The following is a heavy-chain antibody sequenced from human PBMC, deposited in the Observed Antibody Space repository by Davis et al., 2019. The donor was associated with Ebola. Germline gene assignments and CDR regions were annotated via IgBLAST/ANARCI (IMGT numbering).Heavy chain of an antibody. J-gene: IGHJ3*02. CDR1: GYTFKNSA. CDR3: ARTSIVGTTTTASDI. CDR2: ISAYNGNT. D-gene: IGHD1-26*01. Sequence: ASVKVSCKASGYTFKNSAISWVRQAPGQGLEWMGWISAYNGNTAYAQILQGRVTMTTDTSTGIAYMELRSLRSYDTAVYFCARTSIVGTTTTASDIWGQGTMVTVSS. V-gene: IGHV1-18*01.